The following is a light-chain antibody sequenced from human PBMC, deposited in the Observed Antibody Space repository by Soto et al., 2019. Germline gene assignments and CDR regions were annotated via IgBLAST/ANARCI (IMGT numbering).Light chain of an antibody. CDR2: GAT. Sequence: EIVLTQSPGPLSLSPGERATLSCRASQSVSNNYLAWYQQKPGQAPRLLIYGATNSATGIPDRFSGSGSGTDFTLTISRLEPEDFAVYYCQQYGSSGTFGQGTKVDIK. V-gene: IGKV3-20*01. CDR1: QSVSNNY. CDR3: QQYGSSGT. J-gene: IGKJ1*01.